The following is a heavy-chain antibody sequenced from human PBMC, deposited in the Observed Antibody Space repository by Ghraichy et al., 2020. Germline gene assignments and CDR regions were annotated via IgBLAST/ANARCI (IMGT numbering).Heavy chain of an antibody. J-gene: IGHJ4*02. Sequence: SETLSLTCTVSGGSISSYYWSWIRQPPGKGLEWIGYIYYSGSTNYNPSLKSRVTISVDTSKNQFSLKLSSVTAADTAVYYCARSVDTAMVPPYYFDYWGQGTLVTVSS. CDR1: GGSISSYY. D-gene: IGHD5-18*01. V-gene: IGHV4-59*01. CDR2: IYYSGST. CDR3: ARSVDTAMVPPYYFDY.